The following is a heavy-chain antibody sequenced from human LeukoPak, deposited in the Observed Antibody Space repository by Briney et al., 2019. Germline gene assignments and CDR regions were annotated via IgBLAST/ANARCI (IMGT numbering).Heavy chain of an antibody. V-gene: IGHV4-59*11. CDR1: GGSISSHY. CDR3: ARSPYSSGYYYYFDY. D-gene: IGHD3-22*01. CDR2: IYYSGST. Sequence: SETLSLTCTVSGGSISSHYWSWIRQPPGKGLEWIGYIYYSGSTNYNPSLKSRVTISVDTPKNQFSLKLSSVTAADTAVYYCARSPYSSGYYYYFDYWGQGTLVTVSS. J-gene: IGHJ4*02.